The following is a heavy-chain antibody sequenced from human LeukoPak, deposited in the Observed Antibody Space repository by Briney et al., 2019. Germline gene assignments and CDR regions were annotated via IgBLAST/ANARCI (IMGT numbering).Heavy chain of an antibody. Sequence: SETLSLTCTVSGGSISSFYWSWIRQPPGKGLEWIGYIYYSGSTNYNPSLKSRVTISVDTSKNQFSLKLSSVTAADTAVYYCARAIPYCSGGSCYVNWFDPWGQGTLVTVSS. CDR2: IYYSGST. J-gene: IGHJ5*02. D-gene: IGHD2-15*01. CDR3: ARAIPYCSGGSCYVNWFDP. CDR1: GGSISSFY. V-gene: IGHV4-59*01.